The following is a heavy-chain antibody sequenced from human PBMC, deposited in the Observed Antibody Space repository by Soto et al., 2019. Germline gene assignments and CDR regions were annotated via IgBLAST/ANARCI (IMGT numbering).Heavy chain of an antibody. D-gene: IGHD6-6*01. V-gene: IGHV4-39*01. CDR3: ARHRARNWFDP. CDR1: GGSISCSSYY. Sequence: AETLSLTCIVSGGSISCSSYYWGWIRQPPGQGLEWIGSIYYSGSTYYNPSLKRRVTISVDTSKNQFSLKLSSVTAADTAVFYCARHRARNWFDPWGQGTLVTVSS. CDR2: IYYSGST. J-gene: IGHJ5*02.